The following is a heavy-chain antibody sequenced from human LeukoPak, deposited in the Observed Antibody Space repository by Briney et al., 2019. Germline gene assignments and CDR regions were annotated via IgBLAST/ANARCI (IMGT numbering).Heavy chain of an antibody. CDR1: GGSISSYY. CDR3: AGRNDYGDYDVDY. V-gene: IGHV4-59*01. Sequence: SQTLSLTCTVSGGSISSYYWSWIRQPPGKGLEWIGYIYYSGSTNYNPSLKSRVTISVDTSKNQFSLELSSVTAADTAVYYCAGRNDYGDYDVDYWGQGTLVTVSS. CDR2: IYYSGST. D-gene: IGHD4-17*01. J-gene: IGHJ4*02.